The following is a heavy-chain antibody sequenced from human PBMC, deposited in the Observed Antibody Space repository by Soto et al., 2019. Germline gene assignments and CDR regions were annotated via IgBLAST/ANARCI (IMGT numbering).Heavy chain of an antibody. D-gene: IGHD6-13*01. V-gene: IGHV3-11*06. Sequence: GGSLRLSCEASGFTFSYYYMTWIRQAPGKGLEYVSYIVTSSAYTNSADSVKGRFTISRDNAKNSLYLQMNNLRAEDTAVYYCARLRASSWYMGGYVDSWGLGTLVTVSS. J-gene: IGHJ5*01. CDR2: IVTSSAYT. CDR1: GFTFSYYY. CDR3: ARLRASSWYMGGYVDS.